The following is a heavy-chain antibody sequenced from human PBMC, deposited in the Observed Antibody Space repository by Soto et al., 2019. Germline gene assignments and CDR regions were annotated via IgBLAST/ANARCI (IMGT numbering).Heavy chain of an antibody. Sequence: EVRLVESGGALTQPGGSLRLSCAASGFTFSDAWMSWVLQAPGKGLEWVGRIKSKVDGGATDFAASVKGRFSISGDDSKNTLYLQMTNLKTEDTAVYFCTTDNMIGATAPQFNHWGQGTLATVSS. CDR2: IKSKVDGGAT. D-gene: IGHD3-16*01. J-gene: IGHJ1*01. V-gene: IGHV3-15*02. CDR3: TTDNMIGATAPQFNH. CDR1: GFTFSDAW.